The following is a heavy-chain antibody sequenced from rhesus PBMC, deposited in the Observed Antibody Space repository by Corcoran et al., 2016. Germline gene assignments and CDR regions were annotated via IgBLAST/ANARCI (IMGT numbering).Heavy chain of an antibody. J-gene: IGHJ4*01. CDR2: IYGSSTST. V-gene: IGHV4S10*01. CDR3: ARGRTAAAPDY. D-gene: IGHD6-43*01. CDR1: GGSISETYR. Sequence: QVQLQESGPGVVKPSETLSLTYAVSGGSISETYRWSWIRPPPGKGLEWSGYIYGSSTSTNDHPSLKSRGTIAEDTSKNQFSLKLSAVPAADPAGYYCARGRTAAAPDYWGQGVLVTVSS.